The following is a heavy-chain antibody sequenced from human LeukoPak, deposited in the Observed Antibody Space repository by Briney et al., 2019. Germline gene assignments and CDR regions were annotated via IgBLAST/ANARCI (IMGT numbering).Heavy chain of an antibody. Sequence: SETLSLTCTVSGGSFSSCSYYCIWIRQPPGKGLEWFGYIYYSGSTNYNTPIKSRATISVDPSTNQFSLKLSSVTAADTAVYYCATSPMITFGGVIVSWYFDLWGRGTLVTVSS. D-gene: IGHD3-16*02. CDR3: ATSPMITFGGVIVSWYFDL. CDR2: IYYSGST. J-gene: IGHJ2*01. CDR1: GGSFSSCSYY. V-gene: IGHV4-61*01.